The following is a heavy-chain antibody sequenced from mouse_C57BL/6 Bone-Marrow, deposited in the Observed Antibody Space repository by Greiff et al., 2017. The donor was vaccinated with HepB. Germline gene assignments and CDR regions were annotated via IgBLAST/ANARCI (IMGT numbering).Heavy chain of an antibody. D-gene: IGHD2-4*01. CDR3: ESRETDYYEYDEYYVDY. CDR2: NNPNNGGT. CDR1: GYTFTDYY. V-gene: IGHV1-26*01. Sequence: EVQLQQSGPELVKPGASVKISCNASGYTFTDYYMNWVKQSHGKSLEWIGDNNPNNGGTSYNQKFKGKATLTVDKSFSIAYMELRSLTSEDSAVYYCESRETDYYEYDEYYVDYWGQGTTLTVSS. J-gene: IGHJ2*01.